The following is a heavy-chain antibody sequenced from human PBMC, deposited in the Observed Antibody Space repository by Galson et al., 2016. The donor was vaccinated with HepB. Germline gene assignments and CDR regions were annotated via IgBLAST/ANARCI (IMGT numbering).Heavy chain of an antibody. CDR1: GFTFSRYD. CDR2: IGTPGDT. V-gene: IGHV3-13*01. Sequence: SLRLSCAASGFTFSRYDMHWVRQATGKGLEWVSAIGTPGDTYYLGSVKGRFTISRENAKNSWYLQMNSLRAGDTSVYYCARATSAAAGTVGYYFDYWGQGTLVTVSS. D-gene: IGHD6-13*01. CDR3: ARATSAAAGTVGYYFDY. J-gene: IGHJ4*02.